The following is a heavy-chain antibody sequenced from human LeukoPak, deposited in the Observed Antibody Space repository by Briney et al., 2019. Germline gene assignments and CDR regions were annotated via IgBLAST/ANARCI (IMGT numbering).Heavy chain of an antibody. CDR1: GFTFNNYA. CDR2: IYSGGST. Sequence: GGSLRLSCAASGFTFNNYAMNWVRQAPGKGLEWVSVIYSGGSTNYADSVKGRFTISRDNSKNTLYLQMNSLRAEDTAVYYCASGRLGYCTNGVCYDAFDIWGQGTMVTVSS. J-gene: IGHJ3*02. D-gene: IGHD2-8*01. V-gene: IGHV3-53*01. CDR3: ASGRLGYCTNGVCYDAFDI.